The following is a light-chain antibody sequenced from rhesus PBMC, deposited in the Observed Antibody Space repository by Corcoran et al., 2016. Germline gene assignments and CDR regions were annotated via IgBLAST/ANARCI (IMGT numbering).Light chain of an antibody. CDR1: RAITND. Sequence: DIQMTQSPSSLSASVGDRVTITCRASRAITNDLAWYKQKPGEPPKLLIYGASSLQVGIPSRFSGSGSGTDFTLTINRLQSEDFATYYCQHYYSSPYTFGQGTKVDIK. CDR2: GAS. V-gene: IGKV1-33*02. J-gene: IGKJ2*01. CDR3: QHYYSSPYT.